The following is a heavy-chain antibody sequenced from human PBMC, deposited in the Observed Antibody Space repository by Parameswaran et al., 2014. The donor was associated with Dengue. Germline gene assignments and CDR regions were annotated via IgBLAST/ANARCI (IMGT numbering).Heavy chain of an antibody. J-gene: IGHJ6*02. D-gene: IGHD6-13*01. V-gene: IGHV6-1*01. CDR2: TYYRSKWYN. Sequence: WIRQSPSRGLEWLGRTYYRSKWYNDYAVSVKSRITINPDTSKNQFSLQLNSVTPEDTAVYYCAREGSSSWYQGGDYVLRTVMDVWGQGTTVTVSS. CDR3: AREGSSSWYQGGDYVLRTVMDV.